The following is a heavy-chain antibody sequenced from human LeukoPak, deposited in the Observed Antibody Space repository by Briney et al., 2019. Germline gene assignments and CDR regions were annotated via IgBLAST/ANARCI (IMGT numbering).Heavy chain of an antibody. D-gene: IGHD2-21*02. J-gene: IGHJ4*02. CDR1: GFTLTNHG. V-gene: IGHV3-23*01. CDR3: AKDYCRDGDCPFPFLDS. CDR2: ITGTGGK. Sequence: GGSLRLSCAVSGFTLTNHGVSWVRQAPGKGLEWVSIITGTGGKYYGDSVKGRFVLSRDNFKNTVYMQMSSLRAEDTATYYCAKDYCRDGDCPFPFLDSWGQGTLVTVSS.